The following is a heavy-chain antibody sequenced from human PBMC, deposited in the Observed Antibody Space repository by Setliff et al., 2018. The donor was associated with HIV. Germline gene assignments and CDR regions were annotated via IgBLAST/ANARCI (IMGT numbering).Heavy chain of an antibody. J-gene: IGHJ5*02. CDR2: IYPDDSDI. Sequence: PGESLKISCKALDYTFTTYWIAWVRQMPGEGLEWMGIIYPDDSDIRYNPSFQNQITTSADKSKSTLFLQMNSLRTEDTALYYCVKDGQQWRFDPWGQGPLVTVSS. CDR3: VKDGQQWRFDP. D-gene: IGHD6-19*01. CDR1: DYTFTTYW. V-gene: IGHV5-51*01.